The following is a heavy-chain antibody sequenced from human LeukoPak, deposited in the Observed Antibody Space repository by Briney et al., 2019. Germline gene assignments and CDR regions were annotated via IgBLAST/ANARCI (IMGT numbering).Heavy chain of an antibody. V-gene: IGHV3-11*05. CDR3: ARDPPEGAAAAYFYFDY. CDR2: IIITSSYT. CDR1: GFTFIDYS. Sequence: GGPWSLSCAASGFTFIDYSMTWFRQVQGKGLEWVSYIIITSSYTNYADSAKDRFTISRDNAKNSLYLQLNSLKTEDTAVYYCARDPPEGAAAAYFYFDYWGQGTLVTVSS. D-gene: IGHD6-13*01. J-gene: IGHJ4*02.